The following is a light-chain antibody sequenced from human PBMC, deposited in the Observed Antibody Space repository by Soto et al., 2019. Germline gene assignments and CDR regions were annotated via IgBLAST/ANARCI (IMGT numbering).Light chain of an antibody. J-gene: IGKJ1*01. CDR2: AAS. V-gene: IGKV1-5*01. CDR1: QSVSGW. CDR3: QQYTNTNNPWM. Sequence: DIQMTQSPSTLSASVGDTVTVTCRASQSVSGWLAWYQQKPGEAPKLLIYAASSLQSGVPSRFSGSGSGTEFTLIISGLQPDDSATYYCQQYTNTNNPWMFGQGTKVDIK.